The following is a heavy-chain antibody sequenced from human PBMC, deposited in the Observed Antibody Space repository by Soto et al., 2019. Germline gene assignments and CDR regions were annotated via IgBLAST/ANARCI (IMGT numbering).Heavy chain of an antibody. V-gene: IGHV3-7*01. D-gene: IGHD2-2*01. CDR2: IKQDGSEK. CDR1: GFTFSSYW. Sequence: EVQLVESGGGLVQPGGSLRLSCAASGFTFSSYWMSWVRQAPGKGLEWVANIKQDGSEKYYVDSVKGRCTISRDNXQXSXXLHINGLGGGVRAVYYCARRGVLVAAAPRAYGMDVWGQGTTVTVCS. CDR3: ARRGVLVAAAPRAYGMDV. J-gene: IGHJ6*02.